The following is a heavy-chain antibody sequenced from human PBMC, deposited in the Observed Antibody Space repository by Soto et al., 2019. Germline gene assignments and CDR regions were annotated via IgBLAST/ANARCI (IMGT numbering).Heavy chain of an antibody. J-gene: IGHJ4*02. CDR3: TTRAG. Sequence: GGSLILSCAASGFTLSNAWTSWVRQAPGKGLEWVGRIKSKTDGGTADYAAPVRGRFTISRDDSKNILYLQMDSLKTEDTAVYYCTTRAGGGQGTLVTVSS. CDR2: IKSKTDGGTA. CDR1: GFTLSNAW. V-gene: IGHV3-15*07.